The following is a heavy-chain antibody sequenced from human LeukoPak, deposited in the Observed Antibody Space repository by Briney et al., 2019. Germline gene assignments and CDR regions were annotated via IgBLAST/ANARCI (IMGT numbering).Heavy chain of an antibody. CDR2: ISGSGGTT. V-gene: IGHV3-23*01. CDR3: TKEPLLRVSYNCFDP. J-gene: IGHJ5*02. Sequence: GGSLRLSCAASGFTFSSSAMSWVRQAPGKGLEWVSAISGSGGTTYYADSVKGRFTISRDNSKNTLYLQMNSLRAEDTAVYYCTKEPLLRVSYNCFDPWGQGTLVTVSS. CDR1: GFTFSSSA. D-gene: IGHD3-9*01.